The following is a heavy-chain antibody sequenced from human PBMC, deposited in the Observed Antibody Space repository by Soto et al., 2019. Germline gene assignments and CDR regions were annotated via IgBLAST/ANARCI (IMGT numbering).Heavy chain of an antibody. CDR1: GYTFTSYA. J-gene: IGHJ6*02. V-gene: IGHV1-3*01. CDR2: INAGNGNT. Sequence: ASVKVSCKASGYTFTSYAMHWVRQAPGQRLEWMGWINAGNGNTKYSQKFQGRVTITRDTSASTAYMELSSLRSEDTAVYYCARGLGTYYDFWSGAYYYYYYTMGIWGQGTTVTVS. CDR3: ARGLGTYYDFWSGAYYYYYYTMGI. D-gene: IGHD3-3*01.